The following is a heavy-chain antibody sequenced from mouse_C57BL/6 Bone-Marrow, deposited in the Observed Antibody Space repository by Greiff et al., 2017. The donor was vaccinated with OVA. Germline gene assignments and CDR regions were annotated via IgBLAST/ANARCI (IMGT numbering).Heavy chain of an antibody. D-gene: IGHD5-1-1*01. J-gene: IGHJ3*01. CDR2: IDPENGDT. V-gene: IGHV14-4*01. Sequence: EVQRVESGAELVRPGASVKLSCTASGFNIKDDYMHWVKQRPEQGLEWIGWIDPENGDTEYASKFQGKATITADTSSKTAYLQLSSLTSEDTAVYYCTTSNTRGFAYWGQGTLVTVSA. CDR1: GFNIKDDY. CDR3: TTSNTRGFAY.